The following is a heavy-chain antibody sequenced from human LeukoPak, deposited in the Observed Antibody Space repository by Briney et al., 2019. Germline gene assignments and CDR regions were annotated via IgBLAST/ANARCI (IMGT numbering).Heavy chain of an antibody. CDR1: GFTFDEYA. CDR2: MSGDGGST. J-gene: IGHJ3*02. Sequence: GGSLRLSCAATGFTFDEYAMHWVRQVPGKGLEWIALMSGDGGSTYFADSVKGRFTISRDNSKNTLYLQMNSLRAEDTAVYYCAKDSGIAVAGTLRAFDIWGQGTMVTVSS. V-gene: IGHV3-43*02. CDR3: AKDSGIAVAGTLRAFDI. D-gene: IGHD6-19*01.